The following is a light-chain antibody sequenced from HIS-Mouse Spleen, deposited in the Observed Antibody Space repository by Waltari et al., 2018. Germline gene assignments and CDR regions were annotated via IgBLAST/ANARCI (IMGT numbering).Light chain of an antibody. CDR1: SSDVGGYNY. CDR3: CSYAGSYSYV. J-gene: IGLJ1*01. Sequence: QSALTQPRPVSGSPGQSVTISCTGTSSDVGGYNYVSWYQQHPGKAPKLMIYDVSKRPSGVPDRFSGSKSGNTASLTISGLQAGDEADYYCCSYAGSYSYVFGTGTKVTVL. CDR2: DVS. V-gene: IGLV2-11*01.